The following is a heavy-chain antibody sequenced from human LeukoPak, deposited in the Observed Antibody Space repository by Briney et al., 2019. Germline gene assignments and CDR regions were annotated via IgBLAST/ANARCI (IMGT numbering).Heavy chain of an antibody. CDR1: GDSVSSNSAA. J-gene: IGHJ6*02. D-gene: IGHD4-17*01. CDR2: TYYRSKWYN. CDR3: ARGKYGDDYYYYYGMDV. V-gene: IGHV6-1*01. Sequence: SQTLSLTCAIPGDSVSSNSAAWNWIRQSPSRGLEWLGRTYYRSKWYNDYAVSVKSRITINPDTSKNQFSLQLNSVTPEDTAVYYCARGKYGDDYYYYYGMDVWGQGTTVTVSS.